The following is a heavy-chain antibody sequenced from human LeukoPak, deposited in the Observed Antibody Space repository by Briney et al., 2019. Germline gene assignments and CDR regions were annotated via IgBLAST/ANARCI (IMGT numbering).Heavy chain of an antibody. CDR1: GGSISSYY. V-gene: IGHV4-59*01. CDR3: ARRVCSSTSCYGWEYFDY. Sequence: PSETLSLTCTVSGGSISSYYWSWIRQPPGKGLEWIGYIYYSGSTNYNPSLKSRVTITVDTSNNHFSLKLSSVTAADTAVYYCARRVCSSTSCYGWEYFDYWGQGTLVTVSS. J-gene: IGHJ4*02. CDR2: IYYSGST. D-gene: IGHD2-2*01.